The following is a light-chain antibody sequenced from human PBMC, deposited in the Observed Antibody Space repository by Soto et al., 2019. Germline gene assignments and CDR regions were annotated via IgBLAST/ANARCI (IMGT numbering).Light chain of an antibody. V-gene: IGKV3-15*01. CDR2: GAS. Sequence: EIVMTQSPATLSVSPGERATLSCRASQSVGANLAWYQQKPGQAPRILLYGASTRAAGISPRFSGGGSGTEFTLTISSLQSEDFGVYYCQQYTYWPRTFGQGTKVGIK. CDR1: QSVGAN. J-gene: IGKJ1*01. CDR3: QQYTYWPRT.